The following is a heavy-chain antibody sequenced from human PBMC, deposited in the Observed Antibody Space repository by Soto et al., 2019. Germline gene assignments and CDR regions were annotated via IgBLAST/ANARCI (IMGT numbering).Heavy chain of an antibody. V-gene: IGHV3-11*01. Sequence: QEQLAESGGGLVKPGGSLRLSCAASGFSFNVYYMTWIRQAPGSGLEWVASISILGDSTYYADSVKGRFTISGDNVQSSLYLQMDTLRPEDTAVYYCARDRAGTRTFPHNTFNLWGQGTTVTVAS. CDR1: GFSFNVYY. CDR2: ISILGDST. D-gene: IGHD6-19*01. J-gene: IGHJ3*01. CDR3: ARDRAGTRTFPHNTFNL.